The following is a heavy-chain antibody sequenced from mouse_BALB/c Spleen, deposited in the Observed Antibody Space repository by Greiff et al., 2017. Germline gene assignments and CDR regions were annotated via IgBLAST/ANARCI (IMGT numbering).Heavy chain of an antibody. J-gene: IGHJ3*01. CDR1: GYTFTSYW. CDR3: ARDYGSSSAWFAY. V-gene: IGHV1-69*02. CDR2: IDPSDSET. D-gene: IGHD1-1*01. Sequence: VKLQQPGAELVKPGAPVKLSCKASGYTFTSYWMNWVKQRPGRGLEWIGRIDPSDSETHYNQKFKDKATLTVDKSSSTAYIQLSSLTSEDSAVYYCARDYGSSSAWFAYWGQGTLVTVSA.